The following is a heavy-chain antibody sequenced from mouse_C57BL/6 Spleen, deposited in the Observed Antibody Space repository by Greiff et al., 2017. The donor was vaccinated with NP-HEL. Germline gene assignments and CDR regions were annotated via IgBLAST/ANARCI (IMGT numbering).Heavy chain of an antibody. V-gene: IGHV5-17*01. CDR1: GFTFSDYG. CDR3: AREAFTTVVARYAMDY. CDR2: ISSGSSTI. J-gene: IGHJ4*01. D-gene: IGHD1-1*01. Sequence: EVKLVESGGGLVKPGGSLKLSCAASGFTFSDYGMHWVRQTPEKGLEWVAYISSGSSTIYYADTVKGRFTISRDNAKNTLFLQMTSLRSEDTAMYYCAREAFTTVVARYAMDYWGQGTSVTVSS.